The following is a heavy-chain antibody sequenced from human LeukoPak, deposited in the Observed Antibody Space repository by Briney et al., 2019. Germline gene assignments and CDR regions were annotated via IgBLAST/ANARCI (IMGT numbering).Heavy chain of an antibody. CDR1: RFTFRSYG. V-gene: IGHV3-30*02. CDR2: IRDDGSNK. Sequence: GGSLRLSCAASRFTFRSYGMHWVSPPPGKVLEWVAFIRDDGSNKYYADSVEGRFTISRDNSEHTLCLQMNRLRAEDTAVYYCARDRTVVTPFLIVYWGQGTLVTVSS. J-gene: IGHJ4*02. CDR3: ARDRTVVTPFLIVY. D-gene: IGHD4-23*01.